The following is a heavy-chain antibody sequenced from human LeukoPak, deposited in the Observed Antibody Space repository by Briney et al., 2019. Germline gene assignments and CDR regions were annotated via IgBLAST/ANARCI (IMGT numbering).Heavy chain of an antibody. D-gene: IGHD2-15*01. V-gene: IGHV1-2*02. CDR3: ARARRGYCSGGSCPYYFDY. CDR2: INPNSGGT. CDR1: GYTFTGYY. J-gene: IGHJ4*02. Sequence: ASVKVSCKASGYTFTGYYMHWVRQAPGQGLEWMGWINPNSGGTNYAQKFRGRVTMTRDTSISTAYMELSRLRSDDTAVYYCARARRGYCSGGSCPYYFDYWGQGTLVTVSS.